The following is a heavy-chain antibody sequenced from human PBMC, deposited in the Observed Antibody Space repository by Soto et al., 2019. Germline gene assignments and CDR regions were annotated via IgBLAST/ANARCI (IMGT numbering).Heavy chain of an antibody. CDR3: ARFPVDTAMEDWFDP. Sequence: ASVKVSCKASGYTFTSYYMHWVRQAPGQGLEWMGIINPSGGSTSYAQKFQGRVTTTRDTSTSTVYMELSSLRSEYTAVYYCARFPVDTAMEDWFDPWGQGTLVTVS. CDR2: INPSGGST. D-gene: IGHD5-18*01. V-gene: IGHV1-46*01. J-gene: IGHJ5*02. CDR1: GYTFTSYY.